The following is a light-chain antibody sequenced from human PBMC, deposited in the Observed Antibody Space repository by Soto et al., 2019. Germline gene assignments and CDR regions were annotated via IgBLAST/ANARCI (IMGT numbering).Light chain of an antibody. V-gene: IGKV1-5*01. CDR3: QEYNNYWT. Sequence: DIQMTQSPSTLSGSVGDRVTITCRASQTISSWLAWYQQKPGKAPRLLIYTASTLESGVPSRFSASGSGTEFTLTISSLHPDDFATYYCQEYNNYWTFGQGTKVDNK. J-gene: IGKJ1*01. CDR2: TAS. CDR1: QTISSW.